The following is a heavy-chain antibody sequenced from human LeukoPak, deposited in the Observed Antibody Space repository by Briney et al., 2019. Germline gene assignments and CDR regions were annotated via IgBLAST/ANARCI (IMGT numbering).Heavy chain of an antibody. Sequence: GRSLRLSCAASGFTFSSYGMHWVPHAPGKGLEGVAFIRYDGSNKYYADSVKGRITISRDNAKNSLYLQMNSLRAEDTAVYYCARDGDTGMVTGRFDYWGQGTLVTVSS. CDR3: ARDGDTGMVTGRFDY. CDR1: GFTFSSYG. V-gene: IGHV3-30*02. CDR2: IRYDGSNK. J-gene: IGHJ4*02. D-gene: IGHD5-18*01.